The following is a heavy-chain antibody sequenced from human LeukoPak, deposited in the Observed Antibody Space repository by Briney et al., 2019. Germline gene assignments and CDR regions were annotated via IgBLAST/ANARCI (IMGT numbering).Heavy chain of an antibody. CDR2: IYSSGST. CDR3: ARGLVYSSSWDNWFDP. V-gene: IGHV4-4*07. D-gene: IGHD6-13*01. CDR1: GGSISSYY. Sequence: SETLCLTCTVAGGSISSYYWSWIRQPAGKGLEWIGRIYSSGSTNYNPSLQSRVTMSVDTSKNQFSLKVNSVTAADTAVYYCARGLVYSSSWDNWFDPWGQGTLVTVSS. J-gene: IGHJ5*02.